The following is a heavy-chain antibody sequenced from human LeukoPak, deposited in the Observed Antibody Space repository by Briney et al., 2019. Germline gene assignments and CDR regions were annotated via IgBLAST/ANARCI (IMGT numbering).Heavy chain of an antibody. Sequence: PGGSLRLSCAASGFNVSSNYMTWVRQAPGKGLEWVSSISSTGTYIYNADSVKGRFTISRDNDRNSLYLQMISLRAEDTAVYYCARDRDSSGFTSYDYWGQGTLVTVSS. J-gene: IGHJ4*02. CDR1: GFNVSSNY. CDR3: ARDRDSSGFTSYDY. D-gene: IGHD3-22*01. V-gene: IGHV3-21*01. CDR2: ISSTGTYI.